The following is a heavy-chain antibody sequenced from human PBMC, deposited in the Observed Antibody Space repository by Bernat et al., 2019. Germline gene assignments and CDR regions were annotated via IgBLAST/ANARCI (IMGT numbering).Heavy chain of an antibody. J-gene: IGHJ4*02. CDR3: ARVVQNYDILTGYYVPYYFDY. CDR2: IYYSGST. CDR1: GGSISSGGYY. Sequence: QLQLQESGPGLVKPSQTLSLTCTVSGGSISSGGYYWSWIRQHPGKGLEWIGYIYYSGSTYYNPSLKSRVTISVDTSKNQFSLKLSSVTAADTAVYYCARVVQNYDILTGYYVPYYFDYWGQGTLVTVSS. V-gene: IGHV4-31*03. D-gene: IGHD3-9*01.